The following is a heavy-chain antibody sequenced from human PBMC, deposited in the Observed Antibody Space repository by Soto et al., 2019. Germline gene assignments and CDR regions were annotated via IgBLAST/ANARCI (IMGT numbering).Heavy chain of an antibody. J-gene: IGHJ5*02. D-gene: IGHD3-3*02. CDR2: VFTTGTT. CDR3: ARDFNSIFDDFADMRWNFDP. CDR1: GGSINNYY. Sequence: SETLSLTCSVTGGSINNYYWSWVRQSAGKGLEWIGRVFTTGTTDYNPSLKGRVTISVDTSKNQFSLSLRSVTAADTAIYYCARDFNSIFDDFADMRWNFDPWGQGTLVTVPQ. V-gene: IGHV4-4*07.